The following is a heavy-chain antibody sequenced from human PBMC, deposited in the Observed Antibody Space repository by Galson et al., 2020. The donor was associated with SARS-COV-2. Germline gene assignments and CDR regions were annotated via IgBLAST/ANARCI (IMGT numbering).Heavy chain of an antibody. Sequence: SQTLSLTCAVYGESFSDYSWTWIRQTPGKGLEWIGQINHRGSAIYNPSLKSRVTISVDTSKNQFSLEMKSVTAADTAVYYCTRGAPGHWGQGSLVTVSS. CDR2: INHRGSA. D-gene: IGHD3-10*01. CDR1: GESFSDYS. V-gene: IGHV4-34*01. J-gene: IGHJ4*02. CDR3: TRGAPGH.